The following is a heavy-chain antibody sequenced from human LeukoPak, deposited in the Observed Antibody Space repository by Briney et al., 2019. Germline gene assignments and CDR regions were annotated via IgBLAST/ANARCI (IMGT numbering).Heavy chain of an antibody. V-gene: IGHV4-59*01. CDR2: IYYSGST. D-gene: IGHD4-23*01. Sequence: SETLSLTCTVSGGSISSYYWSWIRQPPGKGLEWIGYIYYSGSTTYNPSLKSRVTISVDTSKNQFSLKLRSVTAADTAVYYCAREYGGNRDWGQGTLVTVSS. J-gene: IGHJ1*01. CDR3: AREYGGNRD. CDR1: GGSISSYY.